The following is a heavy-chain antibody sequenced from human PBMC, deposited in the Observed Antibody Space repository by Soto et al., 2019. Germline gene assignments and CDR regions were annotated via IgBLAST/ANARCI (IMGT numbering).Heavy chain of an antibody. D-gene: IGHD3-10*02. CDR3: ARGRTTMFTHDFDD. J-gene: IGHJ4*02. CDR2: VYYSGST. CDR1: GGSISSGEYY. Sequence: SETLSLTCTVSGGSISSGEYYWNWIRQHPGKGPEWIGYVYYSGSTYYKPSLKSRMSISLDKSKNQFSLKLNSMTAADTAVYYCARGRTTMFTHDFDDWGKGALVTVAS. V-gene: IGHV4-31*03.